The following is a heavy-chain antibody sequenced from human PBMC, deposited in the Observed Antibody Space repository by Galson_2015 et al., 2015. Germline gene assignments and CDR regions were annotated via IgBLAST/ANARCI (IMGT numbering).Heavy chain of an antibody. CDR3: AKPPVRYSGYDYRDY. Sequence: SLRLSCAASGFTFSSYAMSWVRQAPGKGLEWVSAISGSGGSTYYADSVKGRFTISRGNSKNTLYLQMNSLRAEDTAVYYCAKPPVRYSGYDYRDYWGQGTLVTVSS. CDR2: ISGSGGST. CDR1: GFTFSSYA. J-gene: IGHJ4*02. D-gene: IGHD5-12*01. V-gene: IGHV3-23*01.